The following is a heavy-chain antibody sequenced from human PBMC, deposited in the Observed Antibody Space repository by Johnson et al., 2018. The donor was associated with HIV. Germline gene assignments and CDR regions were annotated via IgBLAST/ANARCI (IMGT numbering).Heavy chain of an antibody. V-gene: IGHV3-30*04. D-gene: IGHD3-22*01. CDR3: AKASTPTMIVVVISAFDV. J-gene: IGHJ3*01. CDR2: ISYDGSDK. Sequence: QVQLVESGGGVVQPGRSLKLSCAASGFTFSSYAMHWVRQAPAKGLEWVAFISYDGSDKYYADSVKGRLTISRDSSRNTLFLQLNSLGAEDTAVYYCAKASTPTMIVVVISAFDVWGQGTKVTVSS. CDR1: GFTFSSYA.